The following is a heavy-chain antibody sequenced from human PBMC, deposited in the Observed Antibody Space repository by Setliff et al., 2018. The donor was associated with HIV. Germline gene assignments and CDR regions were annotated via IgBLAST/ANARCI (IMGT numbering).Heavy chain of an antibody. Sequence: SETLSLTCTVSGGSISSSSYYWGWIRQPPGKGLEWIGSIYYSGRSYYNPSLKSRVTVSVDTSTNHLSLRLTSVTAADTAVYYCARQTSYDRGYSYCFDEWGHGTLVTVS. D-gene: IGHD5-18*01. CDR2: IYYSGRS. V-gene: IGHV4-39*01. J-gene: IGHJ4*01. CDR3: ARQTSYDRGYSYCFDE. CDR1: GGSISSSSYY.